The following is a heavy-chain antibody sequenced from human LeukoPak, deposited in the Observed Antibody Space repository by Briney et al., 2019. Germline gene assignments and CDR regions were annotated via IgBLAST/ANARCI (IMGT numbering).Heavy chain of an antibody. D-gene: IGHD3-10*01. CDR3: ARLERSMVRGYYGMDV. V-gene: IGHV5-10-1*01. Sequence: GESLRISCKGSGYSFTSYWISWVRQMPGKGLEWMGRIDPSDSYTNYSPSFQGHVTISADKSISTAYLQWSSLKASDTAMYYYARLERSMVRGYYGMDVWGKGTTVTVSS. CDR2: IDPSDSYT. J-gene: IGHJ6*04. CDR1: GYSFTSYW.